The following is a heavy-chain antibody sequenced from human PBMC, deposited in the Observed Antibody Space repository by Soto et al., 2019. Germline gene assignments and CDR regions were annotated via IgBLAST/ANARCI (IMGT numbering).Heavy chain of an antibody. CDR1: GGSISSGVYY. V-gene: IGHV4-31*03. CDR2: LYSSGST. J-gene: IGHJ4*02. CDR3: ARATPSMVLFYY. Sequence: QVQLQESGPGLVKPSQTLSLTCTVSGGSISSGVYYWSWIRQHPGKGLEWIGYLYSSGSTYYNPSLKSRGTISVDPSKNQFSLKLSSVTSADTAVDYCARATPSMVLFYYRGQGTLVTVSS. D-gene: IGHD3-10*01.